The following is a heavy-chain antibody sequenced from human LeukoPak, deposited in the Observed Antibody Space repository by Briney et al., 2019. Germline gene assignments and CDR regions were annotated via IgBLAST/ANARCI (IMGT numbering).Heavy chain of an antibody. D-gene: IGHD6-19*01. Sequence: PGGSLRLSWAASGFTFSSYSMNWVRQAPGKGLEWFSYISSSSSTIYYADSVKGRFTISRDNAKNSLYLQMNSLRDEDTAVYYCARDPSDIAVARYYFDYWGQGTLVTVSS. CDR1: GFTFSSYS. CDR3: ARDPSDIAVARYYFDY. J-gene: IGHJ4*02. V-gene: IGHV3-48*02. CDR2: ISSSSSTI.